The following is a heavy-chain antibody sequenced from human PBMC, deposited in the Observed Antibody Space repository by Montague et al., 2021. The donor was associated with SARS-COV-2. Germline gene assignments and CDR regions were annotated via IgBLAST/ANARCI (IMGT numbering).Heavy chain of an antibody. J-gene: IGHJ4*02. CDR3: ARIQGGRRLMDC. CDR1: GGSVNNYY. CDR2: ISEIGST. D-gene: IGHD3/OR15-3a*01. V-gene: IGHV4-59*02. Sequence: SETLSLTCTVSGGSVNNYYWGCIRQPPGKALEYIAYISEIGSTHRNPALKSRVTKSADPSRNQFYLDVTTLTAADKTVYYCARIQGGRRLMDCWGQGTLVTVPS.